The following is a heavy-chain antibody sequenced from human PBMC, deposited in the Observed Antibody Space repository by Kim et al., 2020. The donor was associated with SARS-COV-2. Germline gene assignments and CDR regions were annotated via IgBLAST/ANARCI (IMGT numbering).Heavy chain of an antibody. J-gene: IGHJ4*02. CDR3: AKADVPAGDGYNPGEDY. Sequence: GGSLRLSCAASGFTFSSYAMSWVRQAPGKGLEWVSAISGSGGSTYYADSVKGRFTISRDNSKNTLYLQMNSLRAEDTAVYYCAKADVPAGDGYNPGEDYWGQGTLVTVSS. D-gene: IGHD3-16*01. CDR1: GFTFSSYA. V-gene: IGHV3-23*01. CDR2: ISGSGGST.